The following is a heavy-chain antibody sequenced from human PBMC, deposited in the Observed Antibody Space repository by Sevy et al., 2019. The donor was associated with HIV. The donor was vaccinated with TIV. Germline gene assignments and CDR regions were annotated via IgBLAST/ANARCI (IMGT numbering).Heavy chain of an antibody. V-gene: IGHV1-24*01. D-gene: IGHD3-22*01. CDR1: GYTLTELS. CDR2: FDPEEGKT. CDR3: ASTRDYYDSSGYYFDY. J-gene: IGHJ4*02. Sequence: ASVKVSCKVSGYTLTELSIHWVRQAPGKGLEGLVTFDPEEGKTIYAQNFQGRVTMTGDTSTDTTYMELSSLRSEDTAVYYCASTRDYYDSSGYYFDYWGQGTLVTVSS.